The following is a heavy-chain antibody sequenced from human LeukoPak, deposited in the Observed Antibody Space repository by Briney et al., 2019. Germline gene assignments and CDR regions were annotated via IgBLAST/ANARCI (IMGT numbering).Heavy chain of an antibody. CDR2: INNVGSST. V-gene: IGHV3-74*01. J-gene: IGHJ6*04. CDR1: GFTFSTYW. CDR3: AREGCSSTSCYEEDPDYYYYYGMDV. Sequence: GGSLRLSCAASGFTFSTYWMHWVRQVPGKGLVWVSRINNVGSSTTYADSVKGRFTISRDNSKNTVYLQMNSLRPEDTAVYYCAREGCSSTSCYEEDPDYYYYYGMDVWGKGTTVTVSS. D-gene: IGHD2-2*01.